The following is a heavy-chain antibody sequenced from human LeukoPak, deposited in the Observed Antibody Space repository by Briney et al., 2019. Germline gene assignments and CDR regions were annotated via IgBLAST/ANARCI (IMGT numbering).Heavy chain of an antibody. V-gene: IGHV3-30*02. D-gene: IGHD5-18*01. CDR1: GFTFSSYG. CDR2: IRYDGSNK. J-gene: IGHJ4*02. Sequence: GGSLRLSCAASGFTFSSYGMHWVRQAPGKGLDWVAFIRYDGSNKYYTDSVKGRFTISRDNSKNTLYLQMNSLRAEDTAVYYCAGTTGYSYGYGDYWGQGTLVTVSS. CDR3: AGTTGYSYGYGDY.